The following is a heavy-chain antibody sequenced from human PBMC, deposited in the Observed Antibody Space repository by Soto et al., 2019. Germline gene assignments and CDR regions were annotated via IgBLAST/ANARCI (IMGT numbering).Heavy chain of an antibody. J-gene: IGHJ6*02. CDR2: IYYSGST. CDR3: TRVDYSNYDYGVDV. D-gene: IGHD3-16*01. CDR1: GGSISSGDYY. Sequence: QVQLQESGPGLVKPSQTLSLTCTVSGGSISSGDYYWSWIRQPPGKGLEWIGYIYYSGSTYYNPSLKSRVAISVDTSKNQISLKLSSVTAADTAVYYCTRVDYSNYDYGVDVWGQGTTVTVSS. V-gene: IGHV4-30-4*01.